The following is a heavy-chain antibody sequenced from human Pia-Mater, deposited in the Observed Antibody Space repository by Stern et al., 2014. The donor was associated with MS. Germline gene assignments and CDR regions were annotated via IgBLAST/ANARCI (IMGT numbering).Heavy chain of an antibody. J-gene: IGHJ2*01. CDR2: VYYGGIT. V-gene: IGHV4-39*02. CDR1: GGSITNRDY. D-gene: IGHD4-11*01. Sequence: QLQLQESGPGLVKPSETLSLTCTVSGGSITNRDYWGWIRQSPGKGLEWMGRVYYGGITNYRPSLKSRANISRDTSRNKSFLRLALVTATDTAVYFCARGVTAVTNYVPNWCFDLWGRGTLVTVSS. CDR3: ARGVTAVTNYVPNWCFDL.